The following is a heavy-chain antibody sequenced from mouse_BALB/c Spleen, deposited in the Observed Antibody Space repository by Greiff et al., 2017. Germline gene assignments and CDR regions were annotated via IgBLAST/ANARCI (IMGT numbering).Heavy chain of an antibody. D-gene: IGHD1-1*01. J-gene: IGHJ2*01. Sequence: EVMLVESGGGLVKPGGSLKLSCAASGFAFSSYDMSWVRQTPEKRLEWVAYISSGGGSTYYPDTVKGRFTISRDNAKNTLYLQMSSLKSEDTAMYYCARHLITTVVATGRYFDYWGQGTTLTVSS. CDR3: ARHLITTVVATGRYFDY. CDR1: GFAFSSYD. CDR2: ISSGGGST. V-gene: IGHV5-12-1*01.